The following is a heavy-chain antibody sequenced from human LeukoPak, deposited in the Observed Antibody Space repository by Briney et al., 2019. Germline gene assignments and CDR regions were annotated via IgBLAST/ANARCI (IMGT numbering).Heavy chain of an antibody. CDR3: ARAVSQYCSGGSCYGAFDI. CDR1: GGSISSYY. D-gene: IGHD2-15*01. J-gene: IGHJ3*02. CDR2: IYTSGST. V-gene: IGHV4-4*07. Sequence: PSETLSLTCTVSGGSISSYYWSWIRQPAGKGLEWIGRIYTSGSTNYNPSLKSRVTISVDTSKNQFSLKLSSVTAADTAVYYCARAVSQYCSGGSCYGAFDIWGQGTMVTVSS.